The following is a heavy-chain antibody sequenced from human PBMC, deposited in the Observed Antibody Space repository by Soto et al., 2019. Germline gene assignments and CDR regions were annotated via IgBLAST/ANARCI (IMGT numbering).Heavy chain of an antibody. CDR1: GGSISSYY. Sequence: SETLSLTCTVSGGSISSYYWSWIRQPPGKGLEWIGEINYSGSTNYNPSLKSRVTISVDTSKNQFSLKLSSVTAADTAVYYCARAGAARSDYWGQGTLVTVSS. J-gene: IGHJ4*02. V-gene: IGHV4-59*12. CDR3: ARAGAARSDY. CDR2: INYSGST. D-gene: IGHD6-6*01.